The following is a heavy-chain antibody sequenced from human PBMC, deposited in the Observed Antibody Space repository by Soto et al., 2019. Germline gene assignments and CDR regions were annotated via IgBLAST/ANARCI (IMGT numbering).Heavy chain of an antibody. CDR2: IYYSGST. J-gene: IGHJ6*02. CDR3: ERDLTYFDILTGYERYYGMDV. V-gene: IGHV4-59*01. D-gene: IGHD3-9*01. Sequence: SETLSLTCTVSGGSISSYYWSWIRQPPGKGLEWIGYIYYSGSTNYNPSLESQVTISVDTSKNQFSQKLSSVTAADTTVNYYERDLTYFDILTGYERYYGMDVWGQGTTVTVSS. CDR1: GGSISSYY.